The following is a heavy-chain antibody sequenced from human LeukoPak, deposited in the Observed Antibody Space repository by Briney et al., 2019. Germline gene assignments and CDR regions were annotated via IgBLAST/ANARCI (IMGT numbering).Heavy chain of an antibody. CDR1: GGSISSSSYY. V-gene: IGHV4-39*01. Sequence: SETLSLTCTVSGGSISSSSYYWGWIRQPPGKGLEWIGSISYSGSTYYNPSLKSRVTISIDTSKNQFSLKLSSVTAADTAVYYCARPQYNWNHYFDYWGQGTLVTVSS. CDR3: ARPQYNWNHYFDY. J-gene: IGHJ4*02. CDR2: ISYSGST. D-gene: IGHD1-20*01.